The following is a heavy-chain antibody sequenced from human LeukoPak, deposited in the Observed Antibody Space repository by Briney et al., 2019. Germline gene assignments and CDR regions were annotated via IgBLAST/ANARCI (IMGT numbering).Heavy chain of an antibody. CDR3: ARGAKMYYDYVWGSSQPRLYY. V-gene: IGHV4-34*01. CDR2: INRSGST. Sequence: PSETLSLTCAVYGGSFSGYYWSRIRQPPGKGLEWIGEINRSGSTNYNPSLKSRVTISVDTSKNQFSLKLSSVTAADTAVYYCARGAKMYYDYVWGSSQPRLYYWGQGTLVTVSS. J-gene: IGHJ4*02. CDR1: GGSFSGYY. D-gene: IGHD3-16*01.